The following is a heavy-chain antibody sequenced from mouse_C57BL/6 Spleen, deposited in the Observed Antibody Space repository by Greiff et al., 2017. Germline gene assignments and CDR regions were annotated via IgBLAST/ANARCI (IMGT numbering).Heavy chain of an antibody. Sequence: EVHLVESGGGLVKPGGSLKLSCAASGFTFSSYAMSWVRQTPEKRLEWVATISDGGSYTYYPDNVKGRFTISRDNAKNILYLQMSHLKSEDTAMYYCATHYGSSYEYFDYWGQGTTLTVSS. J-gene: IGHJ2*01. CDR1: GFTFSSYA. CDR3: ATHYGSSYEYFDY. V-gene: IGHV5-4*01. D-gene: IGHD1-1*01. CDR2: ISDGGSYT.